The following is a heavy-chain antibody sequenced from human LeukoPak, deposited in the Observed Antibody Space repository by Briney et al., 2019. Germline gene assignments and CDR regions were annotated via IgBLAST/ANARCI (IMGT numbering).Heavy chain of an antibody. Sequence: GASVKVSCKASGYTFTSYGISWVRQAPGQGLEWMGRIIPILGIANYAQKFQGRVTITADKSTSTAYMELSSLRSEDTAVYYCAREGAYSSMGNWGQGTLVTVSS. V-gene: IGHV1-69*04. CDR2: IIPILGIA. CDR1: GYTFTSYG. J-gene: IGHJ4*02. D-gene: IGHD6-13*01. CDR3: AREGAYSSMGN.